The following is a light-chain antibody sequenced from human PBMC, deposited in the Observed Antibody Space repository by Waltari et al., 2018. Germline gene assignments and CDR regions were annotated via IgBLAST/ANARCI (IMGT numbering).Light chain of an antibody. CDR1: RSDVGVPTY. Sequence: QSALTQPASVSGSPGQSITISCTGTRSDVGVPTYVSWYQQYPGKAPKLLIYAVTKRPSGVSSRFSGSRSGNTASLTISGLQPEDEADYYCCSHTFDSTWVFGGGTKLTVL. J-gene: IGLJ3*02. V-gene: IGLV2-14*03. CDR3: CSHTFDSTWV. CDR2: AVT.